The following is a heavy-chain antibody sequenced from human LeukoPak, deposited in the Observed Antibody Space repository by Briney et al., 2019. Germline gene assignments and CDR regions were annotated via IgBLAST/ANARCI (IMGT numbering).Heavy chain of an antibody. CDR3: AQDACGGSCYSFDS. V-gene: IGHV3-30*18. CDR2: ISYDGSNY. J-gene: IGHJ4*02. CDR1: GFTFSSYD. Sequence: GGSLRLSCAASGFTFSSYDMHWVRQAPGKGLEWVALISYDGSNYHYADSVKGRFTVSRENSKNTLYLQMYSLRPEDTAVYYCAQDACGGSCYSFDSWGQGTLVTVSS. D-gene: IGHD2-15*01.